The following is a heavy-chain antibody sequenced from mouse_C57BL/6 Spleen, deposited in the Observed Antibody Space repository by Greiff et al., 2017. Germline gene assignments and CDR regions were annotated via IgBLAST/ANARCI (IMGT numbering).Heavy chain of an antibody. Sequence: DVHLVESGGDLVKPGGSLKLSCAASGFTFSSYGMSWVRQTPDKRLEWVATISSGGSYTYYPDSVKGRFTIARDNAKNTLYLQMSSLKSEDTAMYYCATPLDYYAMDYWGQGTSVTVSS. CDR3: ATPLDYYAMDY. D-gene: IGHD6-1*01. CDR2: ISSGGSYT. V-gene: IGHV5-6*01. CDR1: GFTFSSYG. J-gene: IGHJ4*01.